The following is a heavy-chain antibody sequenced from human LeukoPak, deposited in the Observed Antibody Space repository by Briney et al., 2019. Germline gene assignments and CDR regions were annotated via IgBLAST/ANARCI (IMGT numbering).Heavy chain of an antibody. J-gene: IGHJ3*02. CDR3: AGEQQPPCIDI. D-gene: IGHD6-13*01. V-gene: IGHV4-39*07. CDR1: GGSISSGGYY. CDR2: INHSGST. Sequence: SETLSLTCTVSGGSISSGGYYWSWIRQPPGKGLEWIGEINHSGSTNYNPSLKSRVTISVDTSKNQFSLKLSSVTAADTAVYYCAGEQQPPCIDIWGQGTMVTVSS.